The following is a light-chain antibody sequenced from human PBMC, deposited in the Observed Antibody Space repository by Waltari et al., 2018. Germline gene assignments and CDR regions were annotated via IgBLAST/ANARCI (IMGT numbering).Light chain of an antibody. CDR1: SGHSSFV. CDR2: VDSDGSN. Sequence: QLVLTQSPSASASLGASVKLTCTLSSGHSSFVIAWLQQQPEKGPRYLMKVDSDGSNSKGDGIPDRFSGSSSGAERYLTISSLQSEDEADYYCQTWGTGIRVFGGGTKLTVL. J-gene: IGLJ3*02. CDR3: QTWGTGIRV. V-gene: IGLV4-69*01.